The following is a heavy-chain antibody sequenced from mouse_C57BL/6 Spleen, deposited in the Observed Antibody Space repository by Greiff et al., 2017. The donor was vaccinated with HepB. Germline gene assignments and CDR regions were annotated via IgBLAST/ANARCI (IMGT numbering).Heavy chain of an antibody. CDR3: ARAGYYGYFDY. V-gene: IGHV1-80*01. J-gene: IGHJ2*01. CDR2: IYPGDGDT. D-gene: IGHD1-1*01. CDR1: GYAFSSYW. Sequence: VQLVESGAELVKPGASVKISCKASGYAFSSYWMNWVKQRPGKGLEWIGQIYPGDGDTNYNGKFKGKATLTADKSSSTAYMQLSSLTSEDSAVYFCARAGYYGYFDYWGQGTTLTVSS.